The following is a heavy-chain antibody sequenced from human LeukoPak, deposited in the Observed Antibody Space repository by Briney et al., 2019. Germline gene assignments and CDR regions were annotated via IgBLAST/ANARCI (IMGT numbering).Heavy chain of an antibody. Sequence: PSETLSLTCTVSGDSIRSSSYYWGWIRQPPGKGLEWIGSIYHSGSTNYNPSLKSRVTISVDKSKNQFSLKLSSVTAADTAVYYCATYYDSSGYKLDYWGQGTLVTVSS. CDR1: GDSIRSSSYY. J-gene: IGHJ4*02. CDR3: ATYYDSSGYKLDY. D-gene: IGHD3-22*01. CDR2: IYHSGST. V-gene: IGHV4-39*07.